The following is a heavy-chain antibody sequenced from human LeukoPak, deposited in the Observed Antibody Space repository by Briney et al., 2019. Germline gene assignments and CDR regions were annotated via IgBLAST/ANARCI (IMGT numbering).Heavy chain of an antibody. CDR1: GFTFSTYA. CDR3: VTEQTFFGVVMDI. Sequence: PGGPLRLSCSASGFTFSTYAMHWVRQAPGKGLEYVSAVSSNGGGTYYADSVMGRFTISRDNSKNTLFLQMSSLRAEDTAVYYCVTEQTFFGVVMDIWGQGTMVTVSS. J-gene: IGHJ3*02. V-gene: IGHV3-64D*09. D-gene: IGHD3-3*01. CDR2: VSSNGGGT.